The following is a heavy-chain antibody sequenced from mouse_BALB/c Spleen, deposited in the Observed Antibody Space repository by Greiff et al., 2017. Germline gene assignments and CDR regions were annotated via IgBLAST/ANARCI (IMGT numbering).Heavy chain of an antibody. V-gene: IGHV1S81*02. J-gene: IGHJ3*01. CDR2: INPSNGRT. Sequence: QVQLQQPGAELVKPGASVKLSCKASGYTFTSYWMHWVKQRPGQGLEWIGEINPSNGRTNYNEKFKSKATLTVDKSSSTAYMQLSSLTSEDSAVYFCATLYYDYAYWGQGTLVTVSA. D-gene: IGHD2-4*01. CDR3: ATLYYDYAY. CDR1: GYTFTSYW.